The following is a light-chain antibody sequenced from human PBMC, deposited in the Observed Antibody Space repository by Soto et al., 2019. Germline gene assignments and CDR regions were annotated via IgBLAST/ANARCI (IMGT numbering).Light chain of an antibody. J-gene: IGKJ3*01. CDR2: GAS. CDR3: QQYGSSPRA. Sequence: VLTQSPGTLSLSPGERATLSCRASQSVSSSYLAWYQQKPGQAPRLLIYGASTRATGIPDRFSGSGSGTDFTLTISRLEPEDFAVYYCQQYGSSPRAFGPGTRVDIK. V-gene: IGKV3-20*01. CDR1: QSVSSSY.